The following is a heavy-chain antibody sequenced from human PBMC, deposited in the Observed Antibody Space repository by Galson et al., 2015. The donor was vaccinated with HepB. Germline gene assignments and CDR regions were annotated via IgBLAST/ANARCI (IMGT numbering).Heavy chain of an antibody. CDR3: ARGSGYRLDP. CDR1: GFTFSHYW. D-gene: IGHD5-18*01. CDR2: INSDESTT. Sequence: SLRLSCAASGFTFSHYWMHWVRQAPGKGLVWVSYINSDESTTGYADSVKGRFTISRDNAKNTLYLQMNSLTAEDMAVYYCARGSGYRLDPWGQGTLVTVSS. J-gene: IGHJ5*02. V-gene: IGHV3-74*01.